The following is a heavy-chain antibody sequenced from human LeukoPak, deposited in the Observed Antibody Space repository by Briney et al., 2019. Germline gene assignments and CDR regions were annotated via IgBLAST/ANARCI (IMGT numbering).Heavy chain of an antibody. V-gene: IGHV3-30*18. J-gene: IGHJ6*03. D-gene: IGHD3-9*01. Sequence: PGGSLRLSCAASGFTFSSYGMHWVRQAPGKGLEWVAVISYDGSNKYYADSVKGRFTISRDNSKNTLYLQMNSLRAEDTAVYYCAKDRAIRYLMASRAMDVWGKGTTVTVSS. CDR2: ISYDGSNK. CDR1: GFTFSSYG. CDR3: AKDRAIRYLMASRAMDV.